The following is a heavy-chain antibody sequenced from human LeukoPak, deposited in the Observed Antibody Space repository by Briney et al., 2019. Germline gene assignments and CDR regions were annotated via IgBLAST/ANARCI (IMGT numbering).Heavy chain of an antibody. J-gene: IGHJ4*02. CDR1: GGTFSSYA. D-gene: IGHD3-22*01. Sequence: SVKVSCKASGGTFSSYAISWVRQAPGQGLEWMGGIIPIFGTANYAQKFQGRVTITADKSTSTAYMELSGLRSEDTAVYYCARDQYYYDSSGSWGYFDYWGQGTLVTVSS. V-gene: IGHV1-69*06. CDR2: IIPIFGTA. CDR3: ARDQYYYDSSGSWGYFDY.